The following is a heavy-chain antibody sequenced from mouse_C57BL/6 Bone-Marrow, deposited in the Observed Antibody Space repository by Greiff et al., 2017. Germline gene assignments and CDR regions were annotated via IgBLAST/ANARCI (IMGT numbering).Heavy chain of an antibody. Sequence: VQLQQSGPELVKPGASVKISCKASGYTFTDYYMNWVKQSHGKSLEWIGDINPNNGGTSYNQKFKGKATLTVDKSSSTAYMERRSLTSEDSAVYYCANYYYGGYWGQGTTLTVSS. V-gene: IGHV1-26*01. CDR2: INPNNGGT. D-gene: IGHD1-1*01. J-gene: IGHJ2*01. CDR1: GYTFTDYY. CDR3: ANYYYGGY.